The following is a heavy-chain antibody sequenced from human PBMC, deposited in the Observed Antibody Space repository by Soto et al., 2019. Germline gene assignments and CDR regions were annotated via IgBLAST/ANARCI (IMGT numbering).Heavy chain of an antibody. CDR3: ARGHDFWSGYFDY. CDR2: ILPTFGTT. CDR1: GGTFSSYA. J-gene: IGHJ4*02. Sequence: ASVKVSCKASGGTFSSYAISWVRQAPGQGLEWMGGILPTFGTTNYAQKFQGRVTITADESTTTGYMELCSLRSEDTAVYYCARGHDFWSGYFDYWGQGTLVTVSS. D-gene: IGHD3-3*01. V-gene: IGHV1-69*13.